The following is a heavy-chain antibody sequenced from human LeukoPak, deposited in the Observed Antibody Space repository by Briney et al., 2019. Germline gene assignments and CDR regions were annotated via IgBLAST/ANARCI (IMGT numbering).Heavy chain of an antibody. V-gene: IGHV3-48*03. J-gene: IGHJ4*02. CDR1: GFTFSSYE. D-gene: IGHD2-2*01. CDR2: ISSSGSTI. CDR3: ARDSSTIFDY. Sequence: QPRGSLRLSCAASGFTFSSYEMNWVRQAPGKGLEWVSYISSSGSTIYYADSVKGRFTISRDNAKNLVYLQMNSLRAEDTAVYYCARDSSTIFDYWGQGTLVTVSS.